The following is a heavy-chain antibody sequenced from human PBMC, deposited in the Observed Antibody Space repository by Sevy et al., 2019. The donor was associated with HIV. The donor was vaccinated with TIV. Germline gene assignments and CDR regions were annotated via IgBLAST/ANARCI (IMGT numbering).Heavy chain of an antibody. CDR1: GFTFSSYS. CDR2: ISSSSSYI. J-gene: IGHJ4*02. D-gene: IGHD2-15*01. CDR3: ARDSVAVVAATRLDY. V-gene: IGHV3-21*01. Sequence: GGSLRLSCAASGFTFSSYSMNWVRQAPGKGLEWVSSISSSSSYIYYADSVKGRFTISRDNAKNSLYLQMNSLRAEDTAVYYCARDSVAVVAATRLDYWGQGTLVTVSS.